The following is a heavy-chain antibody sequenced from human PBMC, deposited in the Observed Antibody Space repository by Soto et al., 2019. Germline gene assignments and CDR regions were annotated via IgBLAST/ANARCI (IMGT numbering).Heavy chain of an antibody. J-gene: IGHJ4*02. Sequence: SATLSLTCTVSGGYISSGNYYWGWIRQPPGKGLEWIGSIYYSGTTYYNPSLKSRVTISVDTSKNQFSLKLSSVTAADTAVYYCARPGVGATALSFDNWGQGTLVTVSS. CDR3: ARPGVGATALSFDN. D-gene: IGHD1-26*01. CDR1: GGYISSGNYY. CDR2: IYYSGTT. V-gene: IGHV4-39*01.